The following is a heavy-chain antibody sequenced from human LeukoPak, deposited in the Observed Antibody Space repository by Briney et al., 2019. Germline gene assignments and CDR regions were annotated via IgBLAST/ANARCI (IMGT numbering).Heavy chain of an antibody. CDR3: ARDVEGSGSYYTDYYYGMDV. Sequence: PGGSLRLSCAASGFTFSSYWTTWVRQAPGKGLEWVANIKQDGSEKYYVDSVKGRFTISRDNAKNSLYLQMNSLRAEDTAVYYCARDVEGSGSYYTDYYYGMDVWGQGTTVTVSS. J-gene: IGHJ6*02. D-gene: IGHD3-10*01. CDR1: GFTFSSYW. CDR2: IKQDGSEK. V-gene: IGHV3-7*01.